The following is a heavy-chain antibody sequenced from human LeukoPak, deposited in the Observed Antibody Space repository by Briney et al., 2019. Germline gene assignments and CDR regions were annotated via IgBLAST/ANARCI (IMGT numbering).Heavy chain of an antibody. J-gene: IGHJ4*02. CDR3: ARDIAAAGRDFDY. V-gene: IGHV7-4-1*02. CDR1: GGTFSSYA. D-gene: IGHD6-13*01. Sequence: ASVKVSCKASGGTFSSYAISWVRQAPGQGLEWMGWINTNTGNPTYAQGFTGRFVFSLDTSVSTAYLQISSLKAEDTAVYYCARDIAAAGRDFDYWGQGTLVTVSS. CDR2: INTNTGNP.